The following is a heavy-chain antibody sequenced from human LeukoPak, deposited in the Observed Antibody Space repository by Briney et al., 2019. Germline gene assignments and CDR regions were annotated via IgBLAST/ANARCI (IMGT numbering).Heavy chain of an antibody. D-gene: IGHD5-18*01. CDR1: GFTFDDYA. V-gene: IGHV3-20*04. CDR2: INWNGRIT. Sequence: GESLRLSCAASGFTFDDYAMNWVRQVPGRGLEWVSGINWNGRITEYADSVKDRFTISRQNTKNSLYLYMNNLGGEDTALYFCARGSVQLWLRDTYYYMDGWGKGATVTVCS. J-gene: IGHJ6*03. CDR3: ARGSVQLWLRDTYYYMDG.